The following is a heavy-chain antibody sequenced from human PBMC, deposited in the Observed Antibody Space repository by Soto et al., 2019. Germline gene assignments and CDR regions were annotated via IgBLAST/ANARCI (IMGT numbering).Heavy chain of an antibody. D-gene: IGHD3-16*02. CDR2: ISAYNGNT. CDR1: GYTFTSYG. V-gene: IGHV1-18*01. J-gene: IGHJ3*02. CDR3: ARYRGYDYIWGSYRSIWGDAFDI. Sequence: ASVKVSCKASGYTFTSYGISWVRQAPGQGLEWMGWISAYNGNTNYAQKLQGRVTMTTDTSTSTAYMELRSLRSDDTAVYYCARYRGYDYIWGSYRSIWGDAFDIWGQGTMVTVSS.